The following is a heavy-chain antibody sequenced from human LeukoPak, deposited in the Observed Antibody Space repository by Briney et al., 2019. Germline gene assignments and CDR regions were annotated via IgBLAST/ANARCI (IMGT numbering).Heavy chain of an antibody. CDR1: GGSISSGGYY. CDR3: ARARNYYDSSAFDY. D-gene: IGHD3-22*01. CDR2: IYYSGST. J-gene: IGHJ4*02. V-gene: IGHV4-31*03. Sequence: SETLSLTCTVSGGSISSGGYYWSWIRQHPGKGLEWIGYIYYSGSTYYNPSPKSRVTISVDTSKNQFSLKLSSVTAADTAVYYCARARNYYDSSAFDYWGQGTLVTVSS.